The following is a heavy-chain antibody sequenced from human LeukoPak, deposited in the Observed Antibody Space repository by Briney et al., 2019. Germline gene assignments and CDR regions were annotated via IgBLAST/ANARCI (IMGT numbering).Heavy chain of an antibody. V-gene: IGHV4-61*01. CDR3: ARAPLYYYYYYMDV. Sequence: SETLSLTCTVSGVSISSSNSYWSWLRQPPGKGLEWIGYIYYSGSTNYNPSLKSRVTISVDTSKNQFSLKLSSVTAADTAVYYCARAPLYYYYYYMDVWGKGTTVTVSS. J-gene: IGHJ6*03. CDR2: IYYSGST. CDR1: GVSISSSNSY.